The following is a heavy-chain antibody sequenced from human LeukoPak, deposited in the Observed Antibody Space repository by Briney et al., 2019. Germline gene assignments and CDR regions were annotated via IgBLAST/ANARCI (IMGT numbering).Heavy chain of an antibody. D-gene: IGHD2-15*01. J-gene: IGHJ5*02. CDR2: IIPIFGTT. CDR3: ARESSGYCSGGSCDWFDP. V-gene: IGHV1-69*06. Sequence: GASVKVSCKASGGTFSSYAISWVRQAPGQGLEWVGGIIPIFGTTNYAQKFQGRVTITADKSTSTAYMELSSLRSEDTAVYYCARESSGYCSGGSCDWFDPWGQGTLVTVSS. CDR1: GGTFSSYA.